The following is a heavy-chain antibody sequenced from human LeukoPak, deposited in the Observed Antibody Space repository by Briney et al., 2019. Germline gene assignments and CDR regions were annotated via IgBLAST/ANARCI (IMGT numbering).Heavy chain of an antibody. J-gene: IGHJ3*02. CDR1: GGSISSYY. CDR2: IYYSGST. CDR3: ARRTQLNGPLYDILTGYHDAFDI. V-gene: IGHV4-59*08. Sequence: PSETPSLTCTVSGGSISSYYWSWIRQPPGKGLEWIGYIYYSGSTNYNPSLKSRVTISVDTSKNQFSLKLSSVAAADTAVYYCARRTQLNGPLYDILTGYHDAFDIWGQGKMVTVSS. D-gene: IGHD3-9*01.